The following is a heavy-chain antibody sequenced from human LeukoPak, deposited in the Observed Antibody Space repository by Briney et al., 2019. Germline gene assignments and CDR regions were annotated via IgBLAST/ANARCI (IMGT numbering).Heavy chain of an antibody. D-gene: IGHD2-15*01. CDR1: GGSVSTSDYY. J-gene: IGHJ4*02. V-gene: IGHV4-39*07. Sequence: SETLSLTCTVSGGSVSTSDYYWGWIRQSPVKGLEWIGDVFYTGKTNYNPSLRGRATISIDTSKNQFSLNLTYVTAPDSAGYYCARVFYSWGQGTLVTVSS. CDR3: ARVFYS. CDR2: VFYTGKT.